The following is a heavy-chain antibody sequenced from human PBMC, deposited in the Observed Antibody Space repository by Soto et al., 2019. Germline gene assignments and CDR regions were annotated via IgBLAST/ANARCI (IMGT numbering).Heavy chain of an antibody. V-gene: IGHV1-8*01. Sequence: ASVKVSCKASGYTFTSYDINWVRQATGQGLGWMGWMNPNSGNTGYAQKFQGRVTMTRNTSISTAYMELSSLRSEDTAVYYCARGEGYGDYYYYGMDVWGQGTTVTVSS. CDR3: ARGEGYGDYYYYGMDV. D-gene: IGHD4-17*01. J-gene: IGHJ6*02. CDR2: MNPNSGNT. CDR1: GYTFTSYD.